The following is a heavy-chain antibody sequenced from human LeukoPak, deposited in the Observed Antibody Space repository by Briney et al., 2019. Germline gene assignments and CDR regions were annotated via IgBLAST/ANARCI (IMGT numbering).Heavy chain of an antibody. CDR1: GYTFTSYG. CDR3: ARDSLLGKRFDY. V-gene: IGHV1-18*01. CDR2: ISAYNGNT. D-gene: IGHD7-27*01. J-gene: IGHJ4*02. Sequence: ASVKVSCKASGYTFTSYGISWVRQAPGQGLEWMGWISAYNGNTNYAQKLQGRVTMTTDTSTSTAYMELRSLRSDDTAVYYRARDSLLGKRFDYWGQGTLVTVSS.